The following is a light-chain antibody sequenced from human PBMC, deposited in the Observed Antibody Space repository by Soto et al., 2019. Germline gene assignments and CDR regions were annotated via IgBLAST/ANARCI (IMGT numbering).Light chain of an antibody. CDR3: AAWDDSLNGWV. CDR2: FNN. V-gene: IGLV1-44*01. CDR1: SSNIGSHT. Sequence: QSVLTQTPSASATPGQRVTISCSGSSSNIGSHTINWYQQVPVTAPRLLIYFNNQRPSGVPDRFSGSKSDTSASLAISGLHSEDEADYYCAAWDDSLNGWVFGGGTKLTVL. J-gene: IGLJ3*02.